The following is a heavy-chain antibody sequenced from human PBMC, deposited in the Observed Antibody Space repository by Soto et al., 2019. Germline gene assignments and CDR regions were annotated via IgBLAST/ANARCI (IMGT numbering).Heavy chain of an antibody. CDR1: GGSISSYY. Sequence: SETLSLTCTVSGGSISSYYWSWIRQPPGKGLEWIGYIYYSGSTNYNPSLKSRVTISVDTSKNQFSLKLSSVTAADTAVYYCARGDDYGDYDAFDIWGQGTMVTVS. V-gene: IGHV4-59*01. CDR3: ARGDDYGDYDAFDI. J-gene: IGHJ3*02. D-gene: IGHD4-17*01. CDR2: IYYSGST.